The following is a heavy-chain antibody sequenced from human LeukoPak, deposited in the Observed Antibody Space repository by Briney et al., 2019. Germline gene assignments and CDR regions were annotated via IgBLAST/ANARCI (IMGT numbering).Heavy chain of an antibody. V-gene: IGHV4-59*01. CDR3: ARGSGNSEYYYMDV. CDR1: GGSISSYY. J-gene: IGHJ6*03. Sequence: SETLSLTCTVSGGSISSYYWSWIRQPPGKGLEWIGYIYYSGSTNYNPSLKSRVTISVDTSKNQFSLKLSSVTAADTAVYYCARGSGNSEYYYMDVWGKGTTVTISS. CDR2: IYYSGST. D-gene: IGHD1/OR15-1a*01.